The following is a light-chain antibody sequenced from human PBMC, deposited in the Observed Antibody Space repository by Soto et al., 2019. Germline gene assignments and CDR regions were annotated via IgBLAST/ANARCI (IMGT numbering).Light chain of an antibody. CDR1: QSVLYSSNNKNY. CDR3: QQYYSTPFT. V-gene: IGKV4-1*01. CDR2: WAS. Sequence: DIVMTQSPDSLAVSLGERATINCKSSQSVLYSSNNKNYLAWYQQKPGQPPKLIIYWASTRESGVPERFSGSGSGTDFTLTIGSLQAEDVAVYYGQQYYSTPFTFGGGTKVEIK. J-gene: IGKJ4*01.